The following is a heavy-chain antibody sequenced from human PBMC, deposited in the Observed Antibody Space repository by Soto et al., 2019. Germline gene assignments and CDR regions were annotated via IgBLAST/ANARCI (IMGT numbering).Heavy chain of an antibody. Sequence: PSETLSLTCAVSGVSISSGNWWTWVRQTPQRGLEYIGEIFHDGTANYYLSFEGRVAISVDTSKNQFSLKLTSVTAADTAIYFCARLVYDTRLNYMYFDFWGQGALVTVSS. CDR3: ARLVYDTRLNYMYFDF. D-gene: IGHD3-10*01. CDR1: GVSISSGNW. CDR2: IFHDGTA. J-gene: IGHJ4*02. V-gene: IGHV4-4*02.